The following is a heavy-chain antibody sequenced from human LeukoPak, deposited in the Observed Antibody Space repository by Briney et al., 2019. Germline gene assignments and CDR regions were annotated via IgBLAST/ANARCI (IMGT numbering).Heavy chain of an antibody. CDR1: GFTFSSYS. J-gene: IGHJ4*02. CDR3: PRGSVVQVWSSLDY. D-gene: IGHD4-23*01. V-gene: IGHV3-21*01. CDR2: ISSSGSYI. Sequence: GGSLRLSCAASGFTFSSYSVNWVRQAPGKGLAWVSSISSSGSYIYYADSVKGRFTFSRDNAKNSLYLQMNSLRAEDTAVYYCPRGSVVQVWSSLDYWGQGTLVTVSS.